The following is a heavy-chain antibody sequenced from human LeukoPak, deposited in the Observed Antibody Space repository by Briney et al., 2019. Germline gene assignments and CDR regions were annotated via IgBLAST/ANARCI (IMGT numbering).Heavy chain of an antibody. Sequence: GGSLRLSCAASGFTFSSYEMNRVRQAPGKGLEWASYISSSGSTIYYADSVKGRFTISRDNAKNSLYLQMNSLRAEDTAVYYCARDGVGSSSWTPNWFDPWGQGTLVTVSS. D-gene: IGHD6-13*01. J-gene: IGHJ5*02. CDR2: ISSSGSTI. CDR1: GFTFSSYE. V-gene: IGHV3-48*03. CDR3: ARDGVGSSSWTPNWFDP.